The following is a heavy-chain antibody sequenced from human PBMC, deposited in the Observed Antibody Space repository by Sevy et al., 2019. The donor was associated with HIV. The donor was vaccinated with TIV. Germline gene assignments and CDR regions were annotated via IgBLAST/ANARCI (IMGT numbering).Heavy chain of an antibody. CDR2: ISPHNGDT. J-gene: IGHJ4*02. D-gene: IGHD2-15*01. CDR1: GYTFTSYR. CDR3: GRAYCRDGGCYSLAF. V-gene: IGHV1-18*01. Sequence: ASVKVSCKVSGYTFTSYRITWVRQAPGQGLEWMGWISPHNGDTDYAQKFRGRVTMITDTSTTTAYMELRSLRSDDTAVYYGGRAYCRDGGCYSLAFWGQGTLVTVSS.